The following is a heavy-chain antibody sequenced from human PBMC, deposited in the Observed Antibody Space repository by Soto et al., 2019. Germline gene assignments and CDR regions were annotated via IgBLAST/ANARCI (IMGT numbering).Heavy chain of an antibody. CDR3: AREGYCSGGSCSHFVY. CDR2: IIPILGIA. D-gene: IGHD2-15*01. J-gene: IGHJ4*02. Sequence: QVQLVQSGAEVKKPGSSVKVSCKASGGTLSSYTISWVRQAPGQGLEWMGRIIPILGIANYAQKFQGRVTITADRSTSTAYMELSSLRSEDTAVYYCAREGYCSGGSCSHFVYWGQGTLVTVSS. CDR1: GGTLSSYT. V-gene: IGHV1-69*08.